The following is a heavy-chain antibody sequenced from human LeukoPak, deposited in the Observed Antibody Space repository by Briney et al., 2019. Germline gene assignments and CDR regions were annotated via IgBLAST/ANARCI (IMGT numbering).Heavy chain of an antibody. D-gene: IGHD3-16*02. CDR1: GLSFSIFS. Sequence: GRSLSLSCAASGLSFSIFSMHWVRQAPGEGLEWVAVILYEGSNKNYADSVKGRYTISRDNSENTLCLQMNSLRAEHTAVYYCARAKDYVWGSYRLYFDYWGQGTLVTVSS. CDR2: ILYEGSNK. V-gene: IGHV3-30-3*01. J-gene: IGHJ4*02. CDR3: ARAKDYVWGSYRLYFDY.